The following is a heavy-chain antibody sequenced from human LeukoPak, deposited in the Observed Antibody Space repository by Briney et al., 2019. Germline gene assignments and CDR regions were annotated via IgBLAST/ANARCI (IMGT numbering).Heavy chain of an antibody. Sequence: ATVKISCKVSGYTFTDYYMHWVQQAPGKGLEWMGGFDPEDGETIYAQKFQGRVTMTEDTSTDTAYMELSSLRSEDTAVYYCATGYDSSGSTFDYWGQGTLVTVSS. CDR2: FDPEDGET. CDR3: ATGYDSSGSTFDY. D-gene: IGHD3-22*01. CDR1: GYTFTDYY. V-gene: IGHV1-69-2*01. J-gene: IGHJ4*02.